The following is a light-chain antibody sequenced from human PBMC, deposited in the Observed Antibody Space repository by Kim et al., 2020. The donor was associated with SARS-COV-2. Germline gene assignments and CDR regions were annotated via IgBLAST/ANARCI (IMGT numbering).Light chain of an antibody. Sequence: AVVGDGVTSTCRASQGINRWLAWYQQKPGKAPKLLIYGASTLQSGVPSRFSGTGSGTDFSLTISSLQPEDSATYYCQQANSFPLTFGGGTKVDIK. CDR1: QGINRW. V-gene: IGKV1-12*01. CDR2: GAS. CDR3: QQANSFPLT. J-gene: IGKJ4*01.